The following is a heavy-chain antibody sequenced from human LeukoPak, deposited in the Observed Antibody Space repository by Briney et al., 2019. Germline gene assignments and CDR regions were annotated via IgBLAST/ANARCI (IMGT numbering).Heavy chain of an antibody. V-gene: IGHV4-34*01. Sequence: SETLSLTCAVSGGSFSGYYWSWIRQPPGKGLEWIGEINHSGSTNYNPSLKSRVTISVDTSKNQFSLKLSSVTAADTAVYYCARGPSVAGDPGPDYWGQGTLVTVSS. CDR1: GGSFSGYY. CDR2: INHSGST. D-gene: IGHD6-19*01. J-gene: IGHJ4*02. CDR3: ARGPSVAGDPGPDY.